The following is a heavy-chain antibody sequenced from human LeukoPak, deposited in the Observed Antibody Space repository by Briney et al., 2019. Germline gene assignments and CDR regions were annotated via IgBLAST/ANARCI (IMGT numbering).Heavy chain of an antibody. D-gene: IGHD6-13*01. CDR1: GGTFSSYA. CDR3: ARAGAAAGTEYYYSMDV. V-gene: IGHV1-69*05. Sequence: GSSVKVSCKASGGTFSSYAISWVRQAPGQGLEWMGGIIPIFGTANYAQKFQGRVTITTDESTSTAYMELSSLRSEDTAVYYCARAGAAAGTEYYYSMDVWGQGTTVTVSS. CDR2: IIPIFGTA. J-gene: IGHJ6*03.